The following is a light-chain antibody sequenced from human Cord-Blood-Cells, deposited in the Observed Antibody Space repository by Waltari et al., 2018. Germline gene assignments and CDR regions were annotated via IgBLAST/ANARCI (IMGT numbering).Light chain of an antibody. Sequence: QTVVTQEPSFSVSPGGTVTLTCGLSSGSVSTSYYPSWYQQTPGQAPRTLIYSTNTRXXXXXDXXXXSXXXXXXXXTITGAQADDESDYYCVLYMGSGISVFGGGTKLTVL. CDR3: VLYMGSGISV. J-gene: IGLJ3*02. CDR2: STN. CDR1: SGSVSTSYY. V-gene: IGLV8-61*01.